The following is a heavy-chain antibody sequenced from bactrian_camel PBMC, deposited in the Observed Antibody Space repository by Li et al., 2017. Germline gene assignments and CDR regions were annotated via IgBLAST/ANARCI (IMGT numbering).Heavy chain of an antibody. V-gene: IGHV3S26*01. Sequence: VQLVESGGGSVQAGGSLRLNCAFDAYTPTSGCMGWFRQDLVKAREGVATIEGDDIIRYADSAKGRFTISKDNAKNTLYLQMNSLKPEDTALYYCAAIPYNGCLGRDVTEYRYWGQGTQVTVS. CDR1: AYTPTSGC. J-gene: IGHJ4*01. CDR2: IEGDDII. CDR3: AAIPYNGCLGRDVTEYRY. D-gene: IGHD3*01.